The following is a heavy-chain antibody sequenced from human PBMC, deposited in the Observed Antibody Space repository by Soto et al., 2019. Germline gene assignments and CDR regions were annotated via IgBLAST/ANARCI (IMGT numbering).Heavy chain of an antibody. Sequence: PGGSLRLSCAASGFTFSSYGMHWVRQAPGKGLEWVAVISYDGSNKYYADSVKGRFTISRDNSKNTLYLQMNSLRAEDTAVYYCARDAAEYSSSLYYFDYWGQGTLVTVPQ. D-gene: IGHD6-6*01. CDR2: ISYDGSNK. J-gene: IGHJ4*02. CDR1: GFTFSSYG. CDR3: ARDAAEYSSSLYYFDY. V-gene: IGHV3-30*19.